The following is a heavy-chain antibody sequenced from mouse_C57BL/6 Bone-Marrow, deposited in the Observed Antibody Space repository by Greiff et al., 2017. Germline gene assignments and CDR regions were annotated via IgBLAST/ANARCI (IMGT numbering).Heavy chain of an antibody. J-gene: IGHJ4*01. CDR1: GYTFTSYW. D-gene: IGHD1-1*01. CDR3: ARRRPGSSYGKDYAMDY. V-gene: IGHV1-64*01. Sequence: QVQLQQPGAELVKPGASVKLSCKASGYTFTSYWMHWVKQRPGQGLEWIGMIHPNSGSTNYNEKFKSKATLTVDKSSSTAYMKLSSLTSEDSAVYYCARRRPGSSYGKDYAMDYWGQGTSVTVSS. CDR2: IHPNSGST.